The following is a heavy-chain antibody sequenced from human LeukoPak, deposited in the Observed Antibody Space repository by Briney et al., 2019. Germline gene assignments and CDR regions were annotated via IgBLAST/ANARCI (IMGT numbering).Heavy chain of an antibody. CDR3: AKGIRGDGYNARFAY. CDR1: GFAFDDYA. Sequence: PGGSLRLSCAASGFAFDDYALHWVRQAPGTGLEWVSLISGGGGSTYYAASVKGRFTISRDNSKNFLYLQMNTISTEHTALYYCAKGIRGDGYNARFAYWGPGNLVTASP. V-gene: IGHV3-43*02. CDR2: ISGGGGST. J-gene: IGHJ4*02. D-gene: IGHD5-24*01.